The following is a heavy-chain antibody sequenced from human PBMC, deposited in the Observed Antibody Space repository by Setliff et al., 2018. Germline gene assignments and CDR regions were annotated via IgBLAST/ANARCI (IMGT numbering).Heavy chain of an antibody. CDR3: ARAAGYSSSWYHYYDGMDV. J-gene: IGHJ6*02. D-gene: IGHD6-13*01. CDR1: PGSISRSSYN. V-gene: IGHV4-39*01. Sequence: SETLSLTCTVSPGSISRSSYNWGWIRQPPGKGLEWIGSIYYSGSTYYNPSLKSRVTISVDTSKNQFYLKLSSVTAADTALYYCARAAGYSSSWYHYYDGMDVGGQGTTVTVSS. CDR2: IYYSGST.